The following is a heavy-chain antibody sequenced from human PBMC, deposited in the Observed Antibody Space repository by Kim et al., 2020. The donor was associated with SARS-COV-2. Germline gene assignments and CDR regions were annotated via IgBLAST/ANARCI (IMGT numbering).Heavy chain of an antibody. CDR3: ANLGYCNTATCDARGY. D-gene: IGHD2-2*01. J-gene: IGHJ4*02. Sequence: GGSLRLSCATSGFIFSNYAMTWVRQAPGKGLEWVSIIGGSGGGTYYADSVEGRFTISRDNSKNTLYLQMNSLGAEYTAIYYCANLGYCNTATCDARGYWGQGTLVTVSS. CDR1: GFIFSNYA. V-gene: IGHV3-23*01. CDR2: IGGSGGGT.